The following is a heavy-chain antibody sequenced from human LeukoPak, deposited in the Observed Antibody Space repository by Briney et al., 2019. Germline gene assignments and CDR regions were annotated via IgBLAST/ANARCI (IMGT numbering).Heavy chain of an antibody. CDR2: IIPIFGTA. V-gene: IGHV1-69*06. CDR3: ARGRNWNYESPFDY. J-gene: IGHJ4*02. D-gene: IGHD1-7*01. CDR1: GGTFSIYA. Sequence: ASVKVSCKASGGTFSIYAISWVRQAPGQGLEWMGGIIPIFGTANYAQKFQGRVTITADKSTSTAYMELSSLRSEDTAVYYCARGRNWNYESPFDYWGQGTLVTVSS.